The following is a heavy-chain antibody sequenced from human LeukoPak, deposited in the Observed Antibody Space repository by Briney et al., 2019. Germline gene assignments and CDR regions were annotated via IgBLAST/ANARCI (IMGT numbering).Heavy chain of an antibody. CDR3: ARDCSSTSCYGGGYDY. CDR2: IIPIFGTA. J-gene: IGHJ4*02. D-gene: IGHD2-2*01. CDR1: GGTFSSYA. Sequence: GASVKVSWKASGGTFSSYAISWVRQAPEQGLEWMGGIIPIFGTANYAQKFQGRVTITADESTSTAYMELSSLRSEDTAVYYCARDCSSTSCYGGGYDYWGQGTLVTVSS. V-gene: IGHV1-69*13.